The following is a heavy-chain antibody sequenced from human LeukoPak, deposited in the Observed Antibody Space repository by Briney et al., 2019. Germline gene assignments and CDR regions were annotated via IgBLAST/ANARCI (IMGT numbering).Heavy chain of an antibody. CDR3: TKSVDCSRTSCDS. Sequence: GGSPRLSCAASGFTFSNAWMSWVRQAPGKGLEWVGRIRSKTDGGTTDYAAPVKGRFTISRDDSRNTLYLQMSSLKTEDTAVYYCTKSVDCSRTSCDSWGQGTLVTVSS. CDR1: GFTFSNAW. D-gene: IGHD2-2*01. CDR2: IRSKTDGGTT. J-gene: IGHJ5*01. V-gene: IGHV3-15*01.